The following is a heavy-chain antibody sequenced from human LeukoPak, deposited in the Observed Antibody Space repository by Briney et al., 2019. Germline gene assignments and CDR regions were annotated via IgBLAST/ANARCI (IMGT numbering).Heavy chain of an antibody. CDR3: ATYYTSRGYYFDY. D-gene: IGHD3-3*01. J-gene: IGHJ4*02. Sequence: ASVKVSCKASGYTFTGYYMHWVRQAPGQGLEWMGWINPNSGGTNYAQKFQGRVTMTRDTSISTAYMELSRLRSDDTAVYYCATYYTSRGYYFDYWGQGTLVTVSS. CDR1: GYTFTGYY. CDR2: INPNSGGT. V-gene: IGHV1-2*02.